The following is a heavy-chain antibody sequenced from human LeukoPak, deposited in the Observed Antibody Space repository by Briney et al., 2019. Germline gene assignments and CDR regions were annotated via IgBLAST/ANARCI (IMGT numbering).Heavy chain of an antibody. J-gene: IGHJ4*02. CDR2: ISSTSIYT. CDR3: AREDGYSSSWYSDY. Sequence: GRSLRLSCAASGFTFSSYDMHWVRQAPGKGLEWVSDISSTSIYTSYADSVKGRFTISRDNAKNSLYLQMNSLRAEDTAVYYCAREDGYSSSWYSDYWGQGTLVTVSS. D-gene: IGHD6-13*01. CDR1: GFTFSSYD. V-gene: IGHV3-21*05.